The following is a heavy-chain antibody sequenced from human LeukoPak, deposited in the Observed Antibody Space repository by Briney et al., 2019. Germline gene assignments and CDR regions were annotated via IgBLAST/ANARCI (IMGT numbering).Heavy chain of an antibody. V-gene: IGHV4-28*03. Sequence: SETLSLTCAVSGTSISSGNWWGWVRQPPGKGLEWIGYIYYSGNTHYNLSLKSRVTMSVDTSKNQFSLKLSSVTAVDTAVYYCARVGHCRGTRCYSGWFDPWGQGTLVTVSS. CDR2: IYYSGNT. J-gene: IGHJ5*02. CDR3: ARVGHCRGTRCYSGWFDP. D-gene: IGHD2-2*01. CDR1: GTSISSGNW.